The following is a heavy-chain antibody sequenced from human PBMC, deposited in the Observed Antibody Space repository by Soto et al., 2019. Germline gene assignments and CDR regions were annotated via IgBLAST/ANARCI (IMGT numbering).Heavy chain of an antibody. Sequence: HLQLHESGPGLVKPSETLSLTCSVSGGSINNFDSYWGWFRQPPGKGLEWIGSIYYSGNAYYNPSLKSRATISVDTSENXXXXXXXXXXXXXXXXXXXXXXXXXXGMDGFHIWGPGAMVTVSS. CDR3: XXXXXXXGMDGFHI. J-gene: IGHJ3*02. CDR2: IYYSGNA. V-gene: IGHV4-39*01. CDR1: GGSINNFDSY.